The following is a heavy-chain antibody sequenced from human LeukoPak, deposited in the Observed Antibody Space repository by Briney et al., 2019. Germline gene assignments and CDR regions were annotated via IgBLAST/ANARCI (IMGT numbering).Heavy chain of an antibody. J-gene: IGHJ4*02. CDR2: RYYSGAS. Sequence: SETLSLTCAVPTGSISGYYWSWIRRPPGKGLEWIGFRYYSGASNYNPSLRGRVTISVDRSKSQVSLKMTSVTAADTAVYYCARALSGSPAVFDSWGQGTLVSVSS. CDR3: ARALSGSPAVFDS. CDR1: TGSISGYY. D-gene: IGHD1-26*01. V-gene: IGHV4-59*08.